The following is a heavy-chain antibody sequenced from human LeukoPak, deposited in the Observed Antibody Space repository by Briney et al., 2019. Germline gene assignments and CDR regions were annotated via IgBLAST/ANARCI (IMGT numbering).Heavy chain of an antibody. CDR3: ARDSGVAAVDDAFDI. Sequence: PGGSLRLSCAASGFTFGSYAMHWVRQAPGKGLEYVSAISSNGGSTYYANSVKGRFTISRDNSKNTLYLQMGSLRAEDMAVYYCARDSGVAAVDDAFDIWGQGTMVTVSS. CDR2: ISSNGGST. CDR1: GFTFGSYA. J-gene: IGHJ3*02. D-gene: IGHD2-8*01. V-gene: IGHV3-64*01.